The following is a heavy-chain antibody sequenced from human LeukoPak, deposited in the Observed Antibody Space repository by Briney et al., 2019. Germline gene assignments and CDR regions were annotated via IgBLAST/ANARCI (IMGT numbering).Heavy chain of an antibody. J-gene: IGHJ4*02. CDR2: ISNSGGTI. V-gene: IGHV3-48*03. Sequence: PGGSLRLSCAASGFTFSGYEMNWVRQAPGKGLEWVSYISNSGGTIYYADYVKGRFTISRDNSKNTLYLQVNSLRAEDTAVYYCAKYRGLRYYDDWGQGTLVTVSS. CDR1: GFTFSGYE. CDR3: AKYRGLRYYDD. D-gene: IGHD3-22*01.